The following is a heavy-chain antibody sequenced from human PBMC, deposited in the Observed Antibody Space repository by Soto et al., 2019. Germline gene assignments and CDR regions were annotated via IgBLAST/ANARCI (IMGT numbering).Heavy chain of an antibody. J-gene: IGHJ5*02. D-gene: IGHD6-19*01. Sequence: KPSETLSLTCAVSGGSISSSNWWSWVRQPPGKGLEWIGEIYHSGSTNYNPSLKSRVTISVDKSKNQFSLKLSSVTAADTAVYYCARVPRPTYSSGWFDPWGQGTLVTVSS. CDR3: ARVPRPTYSSGWFDP. V-gene: IGHV4-4*02. CDR1: GGSISSSNW. CDR2: IYHSGST.